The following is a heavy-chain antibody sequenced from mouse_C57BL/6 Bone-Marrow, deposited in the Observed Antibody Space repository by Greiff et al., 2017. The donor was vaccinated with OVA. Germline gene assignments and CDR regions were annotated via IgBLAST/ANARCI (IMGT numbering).Heavy chain of an antibody. CDR2: IYPRGGNT. V-gene: IGHV1-81*01. Sequence: QVQLQQSGAELARPGASVKLSCKASGYTFTSSGISWVKQSTGQGLEWIGEIYPRGGNTSSNEKFKGKATLTVDKSSSTAYMELRSLTAEDSAVYFWARENGYCAWFAYWGQGTLVTVSA. D-gene: IGHD2-3*01. CDR3: ARENGYCAWFAY. J-gene: IGHJ3*01. CDR1: GYTFTSSG.